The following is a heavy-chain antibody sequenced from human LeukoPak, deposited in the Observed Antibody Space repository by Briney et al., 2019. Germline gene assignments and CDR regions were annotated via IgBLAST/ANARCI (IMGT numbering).Heavy chain of an antibody. CDR3: ARGDSGYYDSSGYLDY. CDR2: IYYSGST. CDR1: GGSISSGGYY. Sequence: PSETLSLTCTVSGGSISSGGYYWSWIRQHPGKGLEWIGYIYYSGSTYYNPSLKSRVTISVDTSKNQFSLKLSSVTAADTAVYYCARGDSGYYDSSGYLDYWGQGTLVTVSS. D-gene: IGHD3-22*01. V-gene: IGHV4-31*03. J-gene: IGHJ4*02.